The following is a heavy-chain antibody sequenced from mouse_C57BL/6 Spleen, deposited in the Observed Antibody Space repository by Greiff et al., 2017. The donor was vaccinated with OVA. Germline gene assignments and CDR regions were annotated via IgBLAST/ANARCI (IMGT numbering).Heavy chain of an antibody. CDR3: ARGRSDGYTYAMDY. Sequence: EVQRVESGAELVKPGASVKLSCTASGFNIKDYYMHWVKQRTEQGLEWIGRIDPEDGETKYAPKFQGKATITADTSSNTAYLQLSSLTSEDTAVYYCARGRSDGYTYAMDYWGQGTSVTVSS. J-gene: IGHJ4*01. V-gene: IGHV14-2*01. D-gene: IGHD2-3*01. CDR2: IDPEDGET. CDR1: GFNIKDYY.